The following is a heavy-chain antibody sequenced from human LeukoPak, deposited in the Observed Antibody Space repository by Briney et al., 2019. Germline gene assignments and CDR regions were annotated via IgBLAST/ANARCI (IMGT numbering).Heavy chain of an antibody. CDR2: ISAYNGNT. J-gene: IGHJ6*03. Sequence: ASVKVSCKASGYTFTRYGISWVRQAPGQGLEWMGWISAYNGNTNYAQKLQGRVTMTTDTSTSTAYMELRSLRSDDTAVYYCVRSYYDSSGHPYYYYMDVWGKGTTVTVSS. D-gene: IGHD3-22*01. V-gene: IGHV1-18*01. CDR3: VRSYYDSSGHPYYYYMDV. CDR1: GYTFTRYG.